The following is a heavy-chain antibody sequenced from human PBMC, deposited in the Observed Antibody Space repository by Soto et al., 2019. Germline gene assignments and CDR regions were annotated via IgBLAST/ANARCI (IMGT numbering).Heavy chain of an antibody. V-gene: IGHV3-7*01. D-gene: IGHD3-10*01. CDR3: ARSGSEVDY. CDR2: IKKDGSQK. CDR1: GFTFSHYW. J-gene: IGHJ4*02. Sequence: EVQLVESGGDLVQPGGSLRLSCAASGFTFSHYWMTWVRQAPGKGLEWVANIKKDGSQKNYVDSVKGRFTVSRDNAKTSLYLQMNSLRAEDTAMYYCARSGSEVDYWGQGTLVIVSS.